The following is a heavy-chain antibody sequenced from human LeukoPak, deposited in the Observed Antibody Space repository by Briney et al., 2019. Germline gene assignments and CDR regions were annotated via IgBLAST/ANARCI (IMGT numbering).Heavy chain of an antibody. CDR2: INANSGGT. J-gene: IGHJ4*02. Sequence: GASVKVSCKASGYTFTGYYMHWVRQAPGQGLEWMGWINANSGGTNYAQEFQGRVTMTRDTSISTAYMELSRLRSDDTAVYYCARSGPYDYFDYWGQGTLVTVSS. CDR3: ARSGPYDYFDY. V-gene: IGHV1-2*02. CDR1: GYTFTGYY. D-gene: IGHD3-10*01.